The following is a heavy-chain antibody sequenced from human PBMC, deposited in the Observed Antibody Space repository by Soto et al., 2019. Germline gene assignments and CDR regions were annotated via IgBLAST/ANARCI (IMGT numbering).Heavy chain of an antibody. J-gene: IGHJ4*02. CDR3: ARIDDYGDYVTDY. D-gene: IGHD4-17*01. CDR1: GSTFNTHG. CDR2: IWYDGSQR. Sequence: VELVESGGGVVQPGGSLRLSCAASGSTFNTHGMHWVRQAPGKGLEWVAVIWYDGSQRYYADFVRGRFTISRDNSQNTLYLQMTSLRAEDTAVYYCARIDDYGDYVTDYWGQGALVTVSS. V-gene: IGHV3-33*01.